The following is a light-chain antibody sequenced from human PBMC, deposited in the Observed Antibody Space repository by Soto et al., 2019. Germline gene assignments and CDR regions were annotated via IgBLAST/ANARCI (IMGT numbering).Light chain of an antibody. CDR3: QQYGSSPLP. CDR1: QSVSSSD. Sequence: EIVLTQSPGTLSLSPGERATLSCRASQSVSSSDLAWYQQKHGQAPRLLIYGASSRATGIQDRFSGSGSGTDCTLTIRRLEPEDFALYYWQQYGSSPLPCGGGTKVEIK. CDR2: GAS. V-gene: IGKV3-20*01. J-gene: IGKJ4*01.